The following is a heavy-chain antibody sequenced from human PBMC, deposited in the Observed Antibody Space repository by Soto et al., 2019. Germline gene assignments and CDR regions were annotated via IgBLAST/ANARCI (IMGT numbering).Heavy chain of an antibody. CDR2: IYYSGST. CDR3: ARDRLINYFDISGYPGGYYYYYGMDV. Sequence: PSETLSLTCTVSGGSISSYYWSWIRQPPGKGLEWIGYIYYSGSTNYNPSLKSRVTISVDTSKDQFSLKLSSVTAADTAVYYCARDRLINYFDISGYPGGYYYYYGMDVWGQGTTVTVS. V-gene: IGHV4-59*01. CDR1: GGSISSYY. J-gene: IGHJ6*02. D-gene: IGHD3-22*01.